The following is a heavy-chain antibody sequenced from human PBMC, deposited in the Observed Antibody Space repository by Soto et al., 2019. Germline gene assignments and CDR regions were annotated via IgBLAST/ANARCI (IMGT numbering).Heavy chain of an antibody. V-gene: IGHV3-48*01. J-gene: IGHJ6*03. D-gene: IGHD2-2*01. Sequence: EVQLVESGGGLVQPGGSLRLSCAASGFTFSSYSMNWVRQAPGKGLEWVSYISSSSSTIYYADSVKGRFTISRDNAKKPLYLQMNSMRAEDTAVYYCARSVGYCSSTSCYVVYYYYYYMDVWGKGTTVTVSS. CDR1: GFTFSSYS. CDR2: ISSSSSTI. CDR3: ARSVGYCSSTSCYVVYYYYYYMDV.